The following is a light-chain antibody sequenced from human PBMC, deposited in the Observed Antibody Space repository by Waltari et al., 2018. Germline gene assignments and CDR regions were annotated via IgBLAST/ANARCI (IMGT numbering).Light chain of an antibody. J-gene: IGKJ2*01. V-gene: IGKV4-1*01. CDR1: ESLLHSDNTKNF. CDR3: QQYGSTSAYT. Sequence: IVMTQSPDSLAVSLGGRATITCKSSESLLHSDNTKNFLAWFQQRPGQPPRLLIYWASSRESGVPERFTGGGSGTEFSLTIDNVQTEDAAIYHCQQYGSTSAYTFGQGTRLEI. CDR2: WAS.